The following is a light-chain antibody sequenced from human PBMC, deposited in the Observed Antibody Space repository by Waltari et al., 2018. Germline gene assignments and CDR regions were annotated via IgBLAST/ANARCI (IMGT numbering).Light chain of an antibody. CDR1: QSVSKY. CDR3: QQYVSLPAT. V-gene: IGKV3-20*01. Sequence: EIVLTQSPGTLSLSPGDTAILSCRACQSVSKYLAWYQQKPGQAPRLLIFGASSRATGIPDRFSGSGSGTDLSLTISRVEPEDFAVYYCQQYVSLPATFGQGTKVEIE. CDR2: GAS. J-gene: IGKJ1*01.